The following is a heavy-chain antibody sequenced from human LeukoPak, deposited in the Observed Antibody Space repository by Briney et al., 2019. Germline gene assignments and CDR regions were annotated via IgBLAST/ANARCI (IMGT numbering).Heavy chain of an antibody. V-gene: IGHV4-34*01. CDR1: GGSFSGYY. J-gene: IGHJ5*02. CDR2: INHSGST. Sequence: SETLSLTCAVYGGSFSGYYWSWIRQPPGKGLEWIGEINHSGSTNYNPSLKSRVTISVDTSKNQFSLKLSSVTAADTAVYYCARNKYYYGSRNYGVPNWFDPWGQGTLVTVSS. CDR3: ARNKYYYGSRNYGVPNWFDP. D-gene: IGHD3-10*01.